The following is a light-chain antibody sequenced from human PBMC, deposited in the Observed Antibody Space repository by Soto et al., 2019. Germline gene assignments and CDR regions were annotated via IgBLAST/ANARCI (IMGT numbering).Light chain of an antibody. CDR1: QSVNSNY. CDR2: GAS. Sequence: EIVLTQSPGTLSLSPGDRATLSCRASQSVNSNYLAWYQRKPGQAPRLLIYGASNRATDIPYRFSASGSGTDFTLTINRLEEEDFAVYYCQQYDSTPPTFGQGTKVEVK. CDR3: QQYDSTPPT. V-gene: IGKV3-20*01. J-gene: IGKJ1*01.